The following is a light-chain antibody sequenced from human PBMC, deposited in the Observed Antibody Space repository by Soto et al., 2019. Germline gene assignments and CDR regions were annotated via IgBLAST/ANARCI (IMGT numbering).Light chain of an antibody. CDR2: SAS. V-gene: IGKV1-12*01. CDR1: QAIDRW. J-gene: IGKJ4*01. CDR3: KQYKTFPLT. Sequence: DIQMTQSPSSLSASVGDRVTITCRASQAIDRWLAWYQQKPGKAPKVLIYSASNLRSGVPSRFSGSGSGIDFSLTISSLQPEDLATYYCKQYKTFPLTFGGGTKVEIK.